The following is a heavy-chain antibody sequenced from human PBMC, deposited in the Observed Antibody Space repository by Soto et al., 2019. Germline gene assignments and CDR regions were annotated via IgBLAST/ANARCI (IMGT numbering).Heavy chain of an antibody. CDR1: GGTFSSYA. V-gene: IGHV1-69*13. CDR3: ARAYCTNGVCPEYFQH. J-gene: IGHJ1*01. Sequence: SVKVSCKASGGTFSSYAISWVRQAPGQGLEWMGGIIPIFGTANYAQKFQGRVTITADESTSTAYMELSSLRSEDTAVYYCARAYCTNGVCPEYFQHWGQGTLVTVSS. CDR2: IIPIFGTA. D-gene: IGHD2-8*01.